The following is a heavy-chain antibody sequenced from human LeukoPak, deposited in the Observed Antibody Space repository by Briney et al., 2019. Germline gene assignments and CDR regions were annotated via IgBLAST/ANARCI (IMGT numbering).Heavy chain of an antibody. D-gene: IGHD1-1*01. V-gene: IGHV3-30*18. CDR2: ISYDGSNK. J-gene: IGHJ3*02. CDR3: AKGRDHDTFPDAFDI. CDR1: GNYW. Sequence: AGGSLRLSCAASGNYWMHWVRQAPGKGLEWVAVISYDGSNKYYADSVKGRFTISRDNSKNTLYLQMNSLRAEDTAVFHCAKGRDHDTFPDAFDIWGQGTMVTVSS.